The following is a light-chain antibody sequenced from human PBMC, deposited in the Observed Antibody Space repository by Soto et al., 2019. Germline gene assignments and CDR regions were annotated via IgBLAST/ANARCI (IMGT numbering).Light chain of an antibody. Sequence: QSALTQPRSVSGSPGQSVTISCTGTSSDVGRYNYVSWYQQHPGKAPKLIIYDVTKRPSGVPDRFSGSKSGNTASLTISGLQAEDEVDYYCSSYTSSTSLLIFGAGTKLTVL. J-gene: IGLJ1*01. V-gene: IGLV2-11*01. CDR1: SSDVGRYNY. CDR3: SSYTSSTSLLI. CDR2: DVT.